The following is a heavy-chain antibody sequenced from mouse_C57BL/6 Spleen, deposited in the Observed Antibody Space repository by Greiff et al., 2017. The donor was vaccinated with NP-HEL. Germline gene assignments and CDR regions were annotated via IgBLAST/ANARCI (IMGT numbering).Heavy chain of an antibody. CDR1: GYTFTSYW. Sequence: QVQLQQPGAELVKPGASVKLSCKASGYTFTSYWMHWVKQRPGQGLEWIGMIHPNSGSTNYNEKFKSKATLTVDKSSSTAYMQLSSLTSEDSAVYYCARSTTVVATGDYWGQGTTLTVSS. D-gene: IGHD1-1*01. CDR3: ARSTTVVATGDY. CDR2: IHPNSGST. V-gene: IGHV1-64*01. J-gene: IGHJ2*01.